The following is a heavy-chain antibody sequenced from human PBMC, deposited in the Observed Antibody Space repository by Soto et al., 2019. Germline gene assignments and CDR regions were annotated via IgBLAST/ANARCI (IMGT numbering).Heavy chain of an antibody. CDR2: ISWNSVNI. V-gene: IGHV3-9*01. D-gene: IGHD3-3*01. CDR1: DFTFDDYA. J-gene: IGHJ6*02. CDR3: AKDMQGSGYYRVAESFYYFYGMDL. Sequence: GGSLRLSCAASDFTFDDYAMHWVRQAPGKGREWVSGISWNSVNIGYADSVKGRFTISRYNAKNSLYLQINSLRAEDTGLCYCAKDMQGSGYYRVAESFYYFYGMDLLGQGTPVTVSS.